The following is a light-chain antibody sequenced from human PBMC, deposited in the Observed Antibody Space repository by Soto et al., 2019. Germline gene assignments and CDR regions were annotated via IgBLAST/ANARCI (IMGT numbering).Light chain of an antibody. CDR3: QQYGGT. Sequence: EMVLTQSPDTLSLSPAERATLACRASQSVSSSYLAWYQQKPGQAPRLLIYGASSRATGIPDRFSGSGSGTDFPLTISRLEPEDFAVYYCQQYGGTFGQGTKVDIK. V-gene: IGKV3-20*01. CDR1: QSVSSSY. CDR2: GAS. J-gene: IGKJ1*01.